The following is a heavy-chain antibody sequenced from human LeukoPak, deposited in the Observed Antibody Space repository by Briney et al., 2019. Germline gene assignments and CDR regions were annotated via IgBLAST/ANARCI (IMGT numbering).Heavy chain of an antibody. Sequence: GGSLRLSCAVSGFTFNAYAMSWVRQAPGRGLEWVSVISGSGGTHYADSVKGRFTISRDNSKNTLYLQMSSLRAEDTAVYHCANGRGSGAYYAAFDYWGQGALVTVSS. J-gene: IGHJ4*02. CDR1: GFTFNAYA. CDR3: ANGRGSGAYYAAFDY. D-gene: IGHD3-22*01. V-gene: IGHV3-23*01. CDR2: ISGSGGT.